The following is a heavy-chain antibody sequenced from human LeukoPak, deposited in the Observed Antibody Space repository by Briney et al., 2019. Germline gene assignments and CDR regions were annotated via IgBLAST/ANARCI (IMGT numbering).Heavy chain of an antibody. D-gene: IGHD3-10*01. Sequence: GRSLRLSCAASGFIFEDYAMHWVRQVPGKGLEWVSGISWNSGSIGYADSVKGRFTISRDNAKNSLYLQMNSLRPEDTALYYCAKSLIGSKTYYKPTGLHFDYWGQGTPVTVSS. J-gene: IGHJ4*02. CDR2: ISWNSGSI. CDR1: GFIFEDYA. CDR3: AKSLIGSKTYYKPTGLHFDY. V-gene: IGHV3-9*01.